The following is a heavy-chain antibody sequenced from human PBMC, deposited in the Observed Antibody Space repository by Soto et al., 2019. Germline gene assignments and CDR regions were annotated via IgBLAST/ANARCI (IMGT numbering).Heavy chain of an antibody. V-gene: IGHV4-39*01. J-gene: IGHJ4*02. CDR3: ASLQGTSTIFGVVIIDGPDY. CDR2: IYYSGST. D-gene: IGHD3-3*01. CDR1: GGSISSSSYY. Sequence: SQTLSLTCTVSGGSISSSSYYWGWIRQPPGKGLEWIGSIYYSGSTYYNPSLKSRVTISVDTSKNQFSLKLSSVTAADTAVYYCASLQGTSTIFGVVIIDGPDYWGQGTLVTVSS.